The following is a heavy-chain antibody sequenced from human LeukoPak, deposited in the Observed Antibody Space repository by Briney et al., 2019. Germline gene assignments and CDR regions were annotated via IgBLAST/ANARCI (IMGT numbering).Heavy chain of an antibody. V-gene: IGHV4-61*02. D-gene: IGHD2-2*01. CDR2: IYSSGRT. CDR1: GDSINSNNYY. Sequence: SETLSLTCTVSGDSINSNNYYWSWIRQPAGKGLEWIGRIYSSGRTNYNPSLKSRVTISLDTSRNQFSLQLNSVTPEDTAVYYCARGIAKYQLLNFDQWGQGTLVTVSS. CDR3: ARGIAKYQLLNFDQ. J-gene: IGHJ4*02.